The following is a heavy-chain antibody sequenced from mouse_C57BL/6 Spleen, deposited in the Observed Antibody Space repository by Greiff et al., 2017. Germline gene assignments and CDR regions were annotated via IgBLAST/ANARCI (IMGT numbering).Heavy chain of an antibody. CDR1: GYAFSSYW. J-gene: IGHJ1*03. CDR2: IYPGDGDT. V-gene: IGHV1-80*01. CDR3: ARSYYGSSYGDFGV. Sequence: VQLQQSGAELVKPGASVKISCKASGYAFSSYWMNWVKQRPGKGLEWIVQIYPGDGDTNYNGKFKGKATLNADKSSSTAYMQLSRLTSEDSAVYFCARSYYGSSYGDFGVWGTGTTVTVSS. D-gene: IGHD1-1*01.